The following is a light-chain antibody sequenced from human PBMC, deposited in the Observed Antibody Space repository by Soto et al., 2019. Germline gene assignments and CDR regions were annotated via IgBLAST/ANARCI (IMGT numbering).Light chain of an antibody. CDR3: SSYSVTSTDV. CDR2: DVS. Sequence: QSALTQPASVSGSPGQSITISCTGTSSDAGGYKYVSWYQQHPGKAPKLMIYDVSNRPSGVSNRFSGSKSGNTASLSISGLQAEDEADYYCSSYSVTSTDVFGTGTKLTVL. CDR1: SSDAGGYKY. J-gene: IGLJ1*01. V-gene: IGLV2-14*01.